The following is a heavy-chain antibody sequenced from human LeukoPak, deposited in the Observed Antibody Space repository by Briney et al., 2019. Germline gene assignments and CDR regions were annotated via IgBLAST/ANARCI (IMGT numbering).Heavy chain of an antibody. D-gene: IGHD3-22*01. CDR3: ARDNYYDSSGYRYFDY. Sequence: GGSLRVSCAASGFTFSSYEMNWVRQAPGKGLEWVSYISSSGSTIYYADSVRGRVTISRDNAKNSLYLQMNSLRAEDTAVYYCARDNYYDSSGYRYFDYWGQGTVVPVSS. CDR2: ISSSGSTI. CDR1: GFTFSSYE. V-gene: IGHV3-48*03. J-gene: IGHJ4*02.